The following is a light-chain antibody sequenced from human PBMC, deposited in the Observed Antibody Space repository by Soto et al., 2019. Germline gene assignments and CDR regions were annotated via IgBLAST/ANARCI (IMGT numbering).Light chain of an antibody. J-gene: IGKJ1*01. CDR2: GAS. CDR1: QSVSSN. CDR3: QQYNNWPQKT. Sequence: EIVMTQSPATLSVSPGERATLSCRASQSVSSNLAWYQQKPGQAPRLLIYGASTRATGIPARFSGSGSGTESTLTISSLQSEDFAVYYCQQYNNWPQKTFGQGTKV. V-gene: IGKV3-15*01.